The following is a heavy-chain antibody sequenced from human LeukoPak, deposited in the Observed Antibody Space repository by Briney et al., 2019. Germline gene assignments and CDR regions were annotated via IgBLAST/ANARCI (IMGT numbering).Heavy chain of an antibody. J-gene: IGHJ4*02. D-gene: IGHD4-23*01. CDR3: ARSHDYGGKDFDY. CDR1: GGSISSGSYY. Sequence: SETLSLTCTVSGGSISSGSYYWSWLRQPAGKGLEWIGRIYTSGSTNYNPSLKSRVTISVDTSKNQFSLKLSSVTAADTAVYYCARSHDYGGKDFDYWGQGTLVTVSS. V-gene: IGHV4-61*02. CDR2: IYTSGST.